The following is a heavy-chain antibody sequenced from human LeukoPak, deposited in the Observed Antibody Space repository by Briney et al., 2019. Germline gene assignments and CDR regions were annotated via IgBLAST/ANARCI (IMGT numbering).Heavy chain of an antibody. D-gene: IGHD1-26*01. CDR2: ISSSSSYI. CDR3: ARDLEVTSSGSFDY. Sequence: GGSLRLSCAASGFTFSSYSMNWARQAPGKGLEWVSSISSSSSYIYYADSVKGRFTISRDNAKNSLYLQMNSLRAEDTAVYYCARDLEVTSSGSFDYWGQGTLVTVSS. CDR1: GFTFSSYS. J-gene: IGHJ4*02. V-gene: IGHV3-21*01.